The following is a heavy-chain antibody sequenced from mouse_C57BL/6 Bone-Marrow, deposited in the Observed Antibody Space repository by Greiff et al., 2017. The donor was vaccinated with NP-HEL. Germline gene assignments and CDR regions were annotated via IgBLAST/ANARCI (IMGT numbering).Heavy chain of an antibody. Sequence: VQLKQSGPKVVNAGASVKLSCKSSGYSFSRYKMECVKQSHVKSLEWIEHINLFNGITNYNGNFKSKATLTVDISSSTAYMELSRLTSEDSEVYYCARSRWVAYWGQGTLVTVSA. V-gene: IGHV1-16*01. D-gene: IGHD3-1*01. CDR3: ARSRWVAY. CDR1: GYSFSRYK. CDR2: INLFNGIT. J-gene: IGHJ3*01.